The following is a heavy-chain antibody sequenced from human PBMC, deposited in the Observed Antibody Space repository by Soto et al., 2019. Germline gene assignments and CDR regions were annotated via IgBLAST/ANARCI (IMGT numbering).Heavy chain of an antibody. J-gene: IGHJ3*02. CDR3: ARDRAPSTYYYDSSGYRSTAFDI. Sequence: GGSLRLSCAASGFTFSSYAMHWVRQAPGKGLEWVAVISYDGSNKYYADSVKGRFTISRDNSKNTLYLQMDSLRAEDTAVYYCARDRAPSTYYYDSSGYRSTAFDIWGQGTMVTVSS. CDR1: GFTFSSYA. V-gene: IGHV3-30-3*01. D-gene: IGHD3-22*01. CDR2: ISYDGSNK.